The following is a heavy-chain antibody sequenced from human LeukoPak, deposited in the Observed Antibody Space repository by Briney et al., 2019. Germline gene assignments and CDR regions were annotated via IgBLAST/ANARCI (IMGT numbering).Heavy chain of an antibody. V-gene: IGHV3-33*01. CDR2: LWYEVSNK. Sequence: GGSLRLSCAASVFTFTSNGMHWVPQAPGKGLEWVAVLWYEVSNKSYAHSVKGRFTISRDNSKNTLYLQMNGLRAEDSAVYYCARDLYYYDSRVFDDWGQGTLVTVSS. CDR3: ARDLYYYDSRVFDD. CDR1: VFTFTSNG. D-gene: IGHD3-22*01. J-gene: IGHJ4*02.